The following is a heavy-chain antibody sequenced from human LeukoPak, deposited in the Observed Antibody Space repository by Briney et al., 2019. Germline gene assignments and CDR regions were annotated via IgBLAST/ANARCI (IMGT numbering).Heavy chain of an antibody. CDR1: GFTFSGYD. CDR3: AKSLSTSLYGSGPTILDY. Sequence: GGSLRLSCAASGFTFSGYDMHWVRQATGKGLEWVSAIGTAGDTYYPGSVKGRFTISRDNSKNTLYLQMNSLRAEDTAVYYCAKSLSTSLYGSGPTILDYWGQGTLVTVSS. CDR2: IGTAGDT. V-gene: IGHV3-13*01. J-gene: IGHJ4*02. D-gene: IGHD3-10*01.